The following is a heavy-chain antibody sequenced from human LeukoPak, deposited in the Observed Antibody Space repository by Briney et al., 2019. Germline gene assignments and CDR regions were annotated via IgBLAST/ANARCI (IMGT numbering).Heavy chain of an antibody. J-gene: IGHJ4*02. CDR3: AKDQQLQLFHY. D-gene: IGHD2-15*01. V-gene: IGHV3-23*01. CDR1: GFTFSSYA. CDR2: ISGSGGST. Sequence: GGSLRLSCAASGFTFSSYAMSWVRQAPGKGLEWVSAISGSGGSTYYADSVKGRFTISRDNSKNTLYLQMNSLRAEDTSVYYCAKDQQLQLFHYWGQGTLVTVSS.